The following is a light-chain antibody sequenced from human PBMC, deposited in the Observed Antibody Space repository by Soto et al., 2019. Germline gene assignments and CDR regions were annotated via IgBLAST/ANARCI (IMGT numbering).Light chain of an antibody. Sequence: QSVLTQPASVSGSPGQSITISCTGTSSDVGAYNLVSWYQHHPDKAPKLMISEVSNRPSGVSDRFSGSKSGNTASLTISGLQAEHEAEYYCASLTTTNFVFGTGTKLTVL. CDR2: EVS. J-gene: IGLJ1*01. CDR3: ASLTTTNFV. CDR1: SSDVGAYNL. V-gene: IGLV2-14*01.